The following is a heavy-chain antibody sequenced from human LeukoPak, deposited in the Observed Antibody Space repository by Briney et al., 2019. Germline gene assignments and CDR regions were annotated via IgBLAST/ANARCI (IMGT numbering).Heavy chain of an antibody. Sequence: GASVKVSCKASGYTFTTYDINWVRQATGQGLEWMGWMSPNSGNTGYAQKFQGRVTMTRNPSISTTYMELSSLRSEDTAVYYCAREVSVSYFDWWGQGTLVTVSS. V-gene: IGHV1-8*01. CDR3: AREVSVSYFDW. J-gene: IGHJ4*02. CDR2: MSPNSGNT. CDR1: GYTFTTYD. D-gene: IGHD1-26*01.